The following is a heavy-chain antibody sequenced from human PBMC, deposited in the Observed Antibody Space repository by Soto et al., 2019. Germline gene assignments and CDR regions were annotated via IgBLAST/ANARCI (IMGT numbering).Heavy chain of an antibody. V-gene: IGHV4-34*01. CDR1: GGSFSGYY. CDR3: ARGRIVATMVSAGGDY. J-gene: IGHJ4*02. D-gene: IGHD5-12*01. Sequence: QVQLQQWGAGLLKPSETLSLTCAVYGGSFSGYYWSWIRQPPGKGLEWIGEINHSGSTNYNPSLKSRVTISVDTSKNRFSLQLRSVTAGATAVYYCARGRIVATMVSAGGDYWGQGTLVTVSS. CDR2: INHSGST.